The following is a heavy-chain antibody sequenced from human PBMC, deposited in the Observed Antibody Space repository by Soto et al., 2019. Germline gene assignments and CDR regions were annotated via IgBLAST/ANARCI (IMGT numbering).Heavy chain of an antibody. V-gene: IGHV1-69*13. D-gene: IGHD3-16*01. CDR1: GGLFSSFA. CDR3: ARGGGPYVWFNEF. J-gene: IGHJ4*02. Sequence: ASVKVSCKDSGGLFSSFAISWVRQAPGQGLEWLGGIIPVFGTTNYAEKFQDRVTVTADESTNTAYMELTSLTSGDTAMYYCARGGGPYVWFNEFWGQGTLVTVSS. CDR2: IIPVFGTT.